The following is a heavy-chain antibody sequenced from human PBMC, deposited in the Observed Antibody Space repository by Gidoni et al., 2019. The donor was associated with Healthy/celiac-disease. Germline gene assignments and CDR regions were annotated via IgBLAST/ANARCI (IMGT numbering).Heavy chain of an antibody. Sequence: QVQLQDSGPGLVKPSETLSLTCPVSRPSFSLGTSHWSWIRQPPGKGLEWIGYIYYSGSTNYNPSLKSRVTISVDTSKNQFSLKLSSVTAADTAVYYCARDSLPGYYDSSGYSFDYWGQGTLVTVSS. V-gene: IGHV4-61*01. CDR3: ARDSLPGYYDSSGYSFDY. D-gene: IGHD3-22*01. CDR2: IYYSGST. J-gene: IGHJ4*02. CDR1: RPSFSLGTSH.